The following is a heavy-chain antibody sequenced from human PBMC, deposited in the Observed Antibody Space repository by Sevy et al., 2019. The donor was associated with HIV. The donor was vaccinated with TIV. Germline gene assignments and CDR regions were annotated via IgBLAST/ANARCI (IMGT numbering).Heavy chain of an antibody. CDR1: GYSISSGYY. V-gene: IGHV4-38-2*01. Sequence: SETLSLTCAVSGYSISSGYYWGWIRQPPGKGLEWIGSIYHSGSTYYNPSLKGRVTISVDTSKNQFSLKLSSVTAADTAVYYCARSGGTTSQYYYYGMDVWGQGTTVTVSS. CDR3: ARSGGTTSQYYYYGMDV. D-gene: IGHD1-1*01. CDR2: IYHSGST. J-gene: IGHJ6*02.